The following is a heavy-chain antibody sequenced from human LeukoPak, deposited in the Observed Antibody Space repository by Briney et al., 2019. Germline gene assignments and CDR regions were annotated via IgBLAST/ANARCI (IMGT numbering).Heavy chain of an antibody. Sequence: GGSLRLSCAASGFIVSTNYMGWVRQAPGQRLEWMGWINAGNGNTKYSQKFQGRVTITRDTSASTAYMELSSLRSEDTAVYYCARSGRYYYDSSGYFTWDYWGQGTLVTVSS. V-gene: IGHV1-3*01. J-gene: IGHJ4*02. CDR1: GFIVSTNY. CDR3: ARSGRYYYDSSGYFTWDY. CDR2: INAGNGNT. D-gene: IGHD3-22*01.